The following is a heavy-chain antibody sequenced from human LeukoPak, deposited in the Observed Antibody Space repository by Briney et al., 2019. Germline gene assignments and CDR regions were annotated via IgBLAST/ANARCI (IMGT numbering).Heavy chain of an antibody. Sequence: GESLKISCKGSGYSFTSYWIGWVRQMPGKGLEWMGIIYPGDSDTRYSPSFQGQVTISADKSISTAYLQWSSLKASDTAMYYCARPRTYYYGSGSPDAFGIWGQGTMVTVSS. CDR3: ARPRTYYYGSGSPDAFGI. CDR1: GYSFTSYW. D-gene: IGHD3-10*01. V-gene: IGHV5-51*01. CDR2: IYPGDSDT. J-gene: IGHJ3*02.